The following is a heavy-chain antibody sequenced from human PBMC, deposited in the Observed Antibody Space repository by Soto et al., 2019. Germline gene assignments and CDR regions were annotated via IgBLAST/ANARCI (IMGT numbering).Heavy chain of an antibody. D-gene: IGHD1-26*01. Sequence: EVQLVESGGGLVKLGGSLRLSCAASGFTFSTYNMNWVRQAPGKGLEWVSSISTSSPYIFYADSVKGRFTISRDNAKNSLYLQMNSLRVEDTALYYCARDSGSTAWFDPWGQGTLVTVSS. CDR3: ARDSGSTAWFDP. CDR2: ISTSSPYI. CDR1: GFTFSTYN. J-gene: IGHJ5*02. V-gene: IGHV3-21*01.